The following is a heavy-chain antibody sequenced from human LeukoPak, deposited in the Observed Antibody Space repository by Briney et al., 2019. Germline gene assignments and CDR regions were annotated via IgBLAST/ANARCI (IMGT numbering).Heavy chain of an antibody. D-gene: IGHD2-2*01. CDR3: ARAMSEDIVVVPAXXXDY. CDR1: GGSFSGYY. CDR2: INHSGST. V-gene: IGHV4-34*01. J-gene: IGHJ4*02. Sequence: SETLSLTCAVYGGSFSGYYWSWIRQPPGKGLEWIGGINHSGSTNYNPSLKSRVTISVDTSKNQFSLKLSSVTAADTAVYYCARAMSEDIVVVPAXXXDYWGQGTLVTVSS.